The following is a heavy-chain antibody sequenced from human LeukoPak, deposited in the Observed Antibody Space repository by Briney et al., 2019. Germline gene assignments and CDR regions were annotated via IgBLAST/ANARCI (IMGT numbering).Heavy chain of an antibody. CDR3: ARGDTEYDSSGYS. CDR1: GFTFSSYS. CDR2: ISSSSSYI. D-gene: IGHD3-22*01. J-gene: IGHJ4*02. V-gene: IGHV3-21*01. Sequence: GGSLRLSRAASGFTFSSYSMNWVRQAPGKGLEWVSSISSSSSYIYYADSVKGRFTISRDNAKNSLYLQMNSLRAEDTAVHYCARGDTEYDSSGYSWGQGTLVTVSS.